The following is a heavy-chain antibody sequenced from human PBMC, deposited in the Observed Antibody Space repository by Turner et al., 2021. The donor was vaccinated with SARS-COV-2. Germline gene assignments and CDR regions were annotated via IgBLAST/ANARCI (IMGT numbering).Heavy chain of an antibody. CDR1: GFTASSND. CDR2: IYSGSSP. Sequence: EVQLVETGGGLIQPGGSLRLSCAASGFTASSNDMSWVRQAPGKGLEWVSIIYSGSSPYYADSVKGRFTISRDNSKNTLYLQMNSLRAEDTAVYYRARDDPLGGMDVWGQGTTVTVSS. V-gene: IGHV3-53*02. CDR3: ARDDPLGGMDV. J-gene: IGHJ6*02.